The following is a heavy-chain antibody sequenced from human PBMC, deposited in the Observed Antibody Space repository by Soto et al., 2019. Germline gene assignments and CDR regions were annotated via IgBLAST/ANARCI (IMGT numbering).Heavy chain of an antibody. CDR3: SVWAVTIGSAFDI. D-gene: IGHD4-17*01. CDR2: INHSGST. Sequence: SETLSLTCAVDGGSFSGYYCGWIRQPPGKGLEWIVEINHSGSTNYNPSLKSRVTRSGDTSKNQFSLKLSSVTAADTAVYYCSVWAVTIGSAFDIWGQGTMVTVSS. J-gene: IGHJ3*02. V-gene: IGHV4-34*01. CDR1: GGSFSGYY.